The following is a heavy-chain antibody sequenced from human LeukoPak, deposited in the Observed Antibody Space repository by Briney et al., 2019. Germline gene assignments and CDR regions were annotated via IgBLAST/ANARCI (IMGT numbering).Heavy chain of an antibody. CDR3: ASGGIIAVAGTGDY. Sequence: PGRSLRLSCAASGFTFSIYGMHWVRQAPGKGLEWVAVIWYDGSNKYYADSVKGRFTISRDNSKNTLYPQMNSLRAEDTAVYYCASGGIIAVAGTGDYWGQGTLVTVSS. J-gene: IGHJ4*02. CDR2: IWYDGSNK. D-gene: IGHD6-19*01. V-gene: IGHV3-33*01. CDR1: GFTFSIYG.